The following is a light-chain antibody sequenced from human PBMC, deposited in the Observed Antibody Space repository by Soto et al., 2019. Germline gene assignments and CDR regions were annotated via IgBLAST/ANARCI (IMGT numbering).Light chain of an antibody. CDR3: QQSYTLSPLT. CDR2: AAS. V-gene: IGKV1-39*01. Sequence: DIQMTQSPSSLSASVVDIVIITCLTSQSISNYLNWYQHKPGKAPKVLISAASNLQSGVPSRFSGSGSGTVFTLTISSLQPEDFATYFCQQSYTLSPLTFGGGTKVDIK. CDR1: QSISNY. J-gene: IGKJ4*01.